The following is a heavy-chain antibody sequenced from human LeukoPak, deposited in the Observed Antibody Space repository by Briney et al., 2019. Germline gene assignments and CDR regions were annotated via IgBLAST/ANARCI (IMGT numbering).Heavy chain of an antibody. V-gene: IGHV3-48*03. CDR1: GFTFSSYE. CDR3: ARDEAAAGPRPFDY. CDR2: ISSSGSII. Sequence: GGSLRLSCAASGFTFSSYEMNWVRQAPGKGLEWVSYISSSGSIIYYADSVKGRFTISRDNAKNSLYLQMNSLRAEDTAVYYCARDEAAAGPRPFDYWGQGTLVTVSS. J-gene: IGHJ4*02. D-gene: IGHD6-13*01.